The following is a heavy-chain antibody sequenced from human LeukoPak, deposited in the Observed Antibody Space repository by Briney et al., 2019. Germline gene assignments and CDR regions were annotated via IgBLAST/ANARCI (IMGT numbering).Heavy chain of an antibody. J-gene: IGHJ6*03. Sequence: SETLSLTCTVSGFSISSGYFWGWIRQPPGKGLEWIASISHSEFTYYNPSLKSRVTISIGSSKNQFSLKLTSVTATDTAVYYCVRGALIDYFYHYMDVWGKGTTVTVSS. D-gene: IGHD2/OR15-2a*01. CDR3: VRGALIDYFYHYMDV. V-gene: IGHV4-38-2*02. CDR2: ISHSEFT. CDR1: GFSISSGYF.